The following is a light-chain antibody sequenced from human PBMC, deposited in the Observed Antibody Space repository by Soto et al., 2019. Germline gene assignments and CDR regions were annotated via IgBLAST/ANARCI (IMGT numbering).Light chain of an antibody. CDR1: STDVGGYNF. J-gene: IGLJ1*01. V-gene: IGLV2-14*01. CDR2: EVT. Sequence: QSVLTQPASVSGSLGQSITMSCTGTSTDVGGYNFVSWYQQHPDKAPKLLIYEVTNRPSGVSNRFSGSKSGNTASLTISGLQAEDEADYYCSSYTRTVPPVFGTGTKVTVL. CDR3: SSYTRTVPPV.